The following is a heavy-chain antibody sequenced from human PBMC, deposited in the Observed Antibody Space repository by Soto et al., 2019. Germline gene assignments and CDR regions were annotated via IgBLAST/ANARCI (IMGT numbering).Heavy chain of an antibody. V-gene: IGHV6-1*01. Sequence: PSQTLSLTCAISVYSVSSNSAAWNWIIQSPSRGLEWLGRTYYRSKWYNDYAVSVKSRITINPDTSKNQFSLQLNSVTPEDTAVYYCARDKGSIVGATMFDYGGQGTLVTVS. CDR3: ARDKGSIVGATMFDY. D-gene: IGHD1-26*01. CDR1: VYSVSSNSAA. J-gene: IGHJ4*02. CDR2: TYYRSKWYN.